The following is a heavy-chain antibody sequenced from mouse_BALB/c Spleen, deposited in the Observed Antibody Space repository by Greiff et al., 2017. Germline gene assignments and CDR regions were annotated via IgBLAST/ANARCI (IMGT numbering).Heavy chain of an antibody. CDR3: ARGRDYYGNYVFAY. Sequence: EVHLVESGGGLVQPGGSLKLSCAASGFTFSSYGMSWVRQTPDKRLELVATINSNGGSTYYPDSVKGRFTISRDNAKNTLYLQMSSLKSEDTAMYYCARGRDYYGNYVFAYWGQGTLVTVSA. V-gene: IGHV5-6-3*01. D-gene: IGHD2-1*01. CDR1: GFTFSSYG. J-gene: IGHJ3*01. CDR2: INSNGGST.